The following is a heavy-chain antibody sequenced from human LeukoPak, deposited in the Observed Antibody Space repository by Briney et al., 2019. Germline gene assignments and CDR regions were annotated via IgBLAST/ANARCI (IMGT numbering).Heavy chain of an antibody. CDR2: MNPNSGNT. D-gene: IGHD3-3*01. J-gene: IGHJ6*02. V-gene: IGHV1-8*01. CDR1: GYTFTSYD. CDR3: ARVSGGHTYYDFWSGYYYYGMDV. Sequence: ASVKVSCKASGYTFTSYDINWVRQATGQGLEWMGWMNPNSGNTGYAQKFQGRVTMTRNTSISTAYMELSSLRSEDTAVYYCARVSGGHTYYDFWSGYYYYGMDVWGQGTTVTVSS.